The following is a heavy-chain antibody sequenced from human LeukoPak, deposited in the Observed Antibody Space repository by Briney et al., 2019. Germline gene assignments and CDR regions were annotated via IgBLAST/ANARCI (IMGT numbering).Heavy chain of an antibody. J-gene: IGHJ4*02. CDR3: ARVSGYSSGWVY. D-gene: IGHD6-19*01. CDR1: GGSFSGYY. CDR2: INHSGST. Sequence: PSETLSLTCAVYGGSFSGYYWSWIRQPPGKGLEWIGEINHSGSTNYNLSLKSRVTISVDTSKNQFSLKLSSVTAADTAVYYCARVSGYSSGWVYWGQGTLVTVSS. V-gene: IGHV4-34*01.